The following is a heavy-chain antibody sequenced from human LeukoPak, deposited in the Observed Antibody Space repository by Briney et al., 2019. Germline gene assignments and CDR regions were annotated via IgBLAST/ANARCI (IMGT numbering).Heavy chain of an antibody. J-gene: IGHJ4*02. CDR3: ARDSSLGMD. V-gene: IGHV3-64*01. Sequence: GGSLRLSCAASGFTFSTYAMYWVRQAPGKGLEYVSAISGSGVNTYYANSVKGRFTISRDNSNYTLYLQLGSLRAEDMAVYYCARDSSLGMDWGQGTLVTVSA. CDR2: ISGSGVNT. CDR1: GFTFSTYA. D-gene: IGHD1-26*01.